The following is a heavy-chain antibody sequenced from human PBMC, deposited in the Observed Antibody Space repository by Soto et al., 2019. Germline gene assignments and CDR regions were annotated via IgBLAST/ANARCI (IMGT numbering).Heavy chain of an antibody. CDR2: IYHSGST. Sequence: SETLSLTCAVSGGSISSSNWWSWVRQPPGKGLEWIGEIYHSGSTNYNPSLKSRVTISVDKSKNQFSLKLSSVTAADTAVYYCATGRRAYYYDSSGYSYVPVGYWGQGTLVTVSS. V-gene: IGHV4-4*02. CDR1: GGSISSSNW. D-gene: IGHD3-22*01. CDR3: ATGRRAYYYDSSGYSYVPVGY. J-gene: IGHJ4*02.